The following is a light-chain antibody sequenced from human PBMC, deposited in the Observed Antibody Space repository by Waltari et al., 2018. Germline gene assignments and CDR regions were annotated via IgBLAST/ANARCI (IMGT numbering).Light chain of an antibody. J-gene: IGKJ4*01. CDR2: KSS. CDR3: QQYNSYSLLS. Sequence: RASQSISNLLAWYQQRPGKAPKLLVYKSSTLESGVPSRFSGSGSGTEFTLTISSLQPEDFATYYCQQYNSYSLLSFGGGTKVEIK. CDR1: QSISNL. V-gene: IGKV1-5*03.